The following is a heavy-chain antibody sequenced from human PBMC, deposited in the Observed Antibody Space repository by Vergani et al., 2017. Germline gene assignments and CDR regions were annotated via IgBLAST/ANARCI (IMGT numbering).Heavy chain of an antibody. CDR3: VKVGGHSYGWQGFDF. CDR2: ISWNSGII. Sequence: EVQLVESGGGLIQPGRSLRLSCATSGFTFDDYAIHWVRQAPGKGLEWVSGISWNSGIIGYADSMNGRLTISRDNAMKSVYLQMNSLRREDTALYYCVKVGGHSYGWQGFDFWGQGTLVTVSS. J-gene: IGHJ4*02. V-gene: IGHV3-9*01. CDR1: GFTFDDYA. D-gene: IGHD5-18*01.